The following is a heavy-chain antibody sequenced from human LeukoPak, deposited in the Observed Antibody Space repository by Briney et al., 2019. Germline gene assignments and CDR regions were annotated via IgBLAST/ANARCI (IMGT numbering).Heavy chain of an antibody. V-gene: IGHV3-21*04. CDR2: ISSSSSYI. Sequence: GGSLRLSCAASGFTFSSYSMNWVRQAPGKGLEWVSSISSSSSYIYYADSVKGRFTISRDNAKNSLYLQMNSLRAEDTAVYYCARKGYIVATTKGPQYYFDYWGQGTLVTVSS. D-gene: IGHD5-12*01. CDR3: ARKGYIVATTKGPQYYFDY. J-gene: IGHJ4*02. CDR1: GFTFSSYS.